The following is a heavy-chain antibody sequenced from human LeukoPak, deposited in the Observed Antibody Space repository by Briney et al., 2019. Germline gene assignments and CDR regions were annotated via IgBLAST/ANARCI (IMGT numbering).Heavy chain of an antibody. V-gene: IGHV4-4*07. CDR1: GGSINNYY. D-gene: IGHD3-16*02. CDR3: ARHTPSPRYYYFDY. CDR2: IYSSGST. Sequence: PSETLSLTCTVSGGSINNYYWSWIRQPAGKGLEWIGLIYSSGSTSYNPSLKSRVTMSVDTSKKQFSLRLSSVTAADTAVYYCARHTPSPRYYYFDYWGQGTLVTVSS. J-gene: IGHJ4*02.